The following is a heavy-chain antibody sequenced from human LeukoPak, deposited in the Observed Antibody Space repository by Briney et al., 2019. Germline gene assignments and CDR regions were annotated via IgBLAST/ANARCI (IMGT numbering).Heavy chain of an antibody. Sequence: SETLSLTCAVYGGSFSGYYWSWIRQPPGKGLEWIGEINHSGSTNYNPSLKSRVTISVDTSKNQFSLKLSSVTAADTAVYYCARAKYTNYYDSSGYYGLGFDYWGQGTLVTVSS. J-gene: IGHJ4*02. CDR3: ARAKYTNYYDSSGYYGLGFDY. CDR2: INHSGST. CDR1: GGSFSGYY. D-gene: IGHD3-22*01. V-gene: IGHV4-34*01.